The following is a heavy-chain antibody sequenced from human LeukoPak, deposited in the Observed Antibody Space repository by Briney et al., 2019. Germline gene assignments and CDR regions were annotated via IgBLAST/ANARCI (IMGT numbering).Heavy chain of an antibody. V-gene: IGHV4-38-2*02. J-gene: IGHJ4*02. CDR3: AREGTRWIQLLRPVPFDY. CDR1: GYSISSGYY. CDR2: IYYSGST. Sequence: SETLSLTCTVSGYSISSGYYWGWIRQPPGKGLEWIGSIYYSGSTYYNPSLKSRVTISVDTSKNQFSLKLSSVTAADTAVYYCAREGTRWIQLLRPVPFDYWGQGTLVTVSS. D-gene: IGHD5-18*01.